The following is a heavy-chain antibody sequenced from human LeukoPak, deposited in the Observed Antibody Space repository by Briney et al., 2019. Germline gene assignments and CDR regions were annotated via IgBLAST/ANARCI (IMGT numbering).Heavy chain of an antibody. D-gene: IGHD3-22*01. Sequence: GGSLRLSCAASGFTFSSYAMSWVRQAPGKGLEWVSAISGSGGSTYYADSVKGRFTISRDNSKNTLYLQMNSLRAEDTAVYYCAKAGTGLRVSPPTFYDSSGYYGRFDTWGQGTLVTVSS. J-gene: IGHJ5*02. CDR2: ISGSGGST. CDR3: AKAGTGLRVSPPTFYDSSGYYGRFDT. CDR1: GFTFSSYA. V-gene: IGHV3-23*01.